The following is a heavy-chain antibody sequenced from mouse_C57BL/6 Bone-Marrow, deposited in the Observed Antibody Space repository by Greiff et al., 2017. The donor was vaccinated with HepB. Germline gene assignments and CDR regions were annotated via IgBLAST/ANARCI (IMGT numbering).Heavy chain of an antibody. D-gene: IGHD1-1*01. J-gene: IGHJ1*03. CDR3: ARKGYGSSYRYFDV. V-gene: IGHV1-72*01. CDR2: IDPNSGGT. Sequence: KPGRGLEWIGRIDPNSGGTKYNEKFKSKATLTVDKPSSTAYMQLSSLTSEDSAVYYCARKGYGSSYRYFDVWGTGTTVTVSS.